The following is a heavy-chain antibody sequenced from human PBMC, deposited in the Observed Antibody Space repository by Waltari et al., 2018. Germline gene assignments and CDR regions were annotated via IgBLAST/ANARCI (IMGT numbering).Heavy chain of an antibody. Sequence: VQLVESGGGVVQPGRSLRLSCAASGFPFSSYEMTWVRQAPGKGLEWVSYISSSGSTIYYADSVKGRFTISRDNAKNSLYLQMNSLRAEDTAVYYCARGGELPHRYWGQGTLVTVSS. V-gene: IGHV3-48*03. CDR1: GFPFSSYE. CDR2: ISSSGSTI. D-gene: IGHD1-26*01. CDR3: ARGGELPHRY. J-gene: IGHJ4*02.